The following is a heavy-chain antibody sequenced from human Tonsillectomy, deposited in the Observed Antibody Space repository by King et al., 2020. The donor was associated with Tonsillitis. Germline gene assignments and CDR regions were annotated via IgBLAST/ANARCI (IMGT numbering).Heavy chain of an antibody. CDR2: ISTYNGNT. Sequence: QLVQSGAEVKKPGASVKVSCKASGYTFTSYGISWVRQAPGQGLEWMGWISTYNGNTNYAQKLQGRVTMTTDTSTSTAYMELRSLRSDDTAVYYCARSHRPTWIQLWCLDYWGQGTLVTVSS. CDR3: ARSHRPTWIQLWCLDY. V-gene: IGHV1-18*01. CDR1: GYTFTSYG. J-gene: IGHJ4*02. D-gene: IGHD5-18*01.